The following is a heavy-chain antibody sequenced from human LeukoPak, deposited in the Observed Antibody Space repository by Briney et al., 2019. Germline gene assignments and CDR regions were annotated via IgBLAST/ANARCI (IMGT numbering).Heavy chain of an antibody. J-gene: IGHJ4*02. D-gene: IGHD5-18*01. Sequence: GASVKVSCKASGYTFTSYDINWVRQATGQGLEWMGWMNPNSGNTGYAQKFQGRVTITRNTSISTAYMELSSLRSEDTAVYYCARGRRTGSWIQLWTAGGDYWGQGTLVTVSS. CDR2: MNPNSGNT. V-gene: IGHV1-8*03. CDR3: ARGRRTGSWIQLWTAGGDY. CDR1: GYTFTSYD.